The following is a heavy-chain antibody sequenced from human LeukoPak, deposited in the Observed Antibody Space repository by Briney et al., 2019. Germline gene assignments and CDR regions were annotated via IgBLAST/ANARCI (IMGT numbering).Heavy chain of an antibody. Sequence: GGSLRLSCAASGFTFSSYGMHWVRQAPGKGLEWVAVISYDGSNKYYADSVKGRFTISRDNSKNTLYLQMNSLRAEDTAVYYCAKPHESDYGDYSHFDYWGQGTLVTVSS. J-gene: IGHJ4*02. CDR2: ISYDGSNK. V-gene: IGHV3-30*18. CDR3: AKPHESDYGDYSHFDY. CDR1: GFTFSSYG. D-gene: IGHD4-17*01.